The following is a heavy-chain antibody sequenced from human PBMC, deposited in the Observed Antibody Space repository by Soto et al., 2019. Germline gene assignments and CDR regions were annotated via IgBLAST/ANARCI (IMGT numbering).Heavy chain of an antibody. D-gene: IGHD3-3*01. CDR2: ISYDGSNK. CDR1: GFTFSSYA. Sequence: GGSLRLSCAASGFTFSSYAMHWVRQAPGKGLEWVAVISYDGSNKYYADSVKGRFTISRDNSKNTLYLQMNSLRAEDTAVYYCASLYYDFWSGYSPQSHDAFDIWGQGTMVTV. V-gene: IGHV3-30-3*01. CDR3: ASLYYDFWSGYSPQSHDAFDI. J-gene: IGHJ3*02.